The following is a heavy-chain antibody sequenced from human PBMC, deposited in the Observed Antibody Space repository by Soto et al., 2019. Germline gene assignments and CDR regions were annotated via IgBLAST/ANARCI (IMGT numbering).Heavy chain of an antibody. Sequence: PGGSLRLSCAASAFTFSSYGMSWVRQAPGKGLEWVANIKQDGSEKYYVDSVKGRFTISRDNAKNSLYLQMNSLRAEDTAVYYCAREPGAARTVDYWGQGTLVTVSS. D-gene: IGHD6-6*01. J-gene: IGHJ4*02. V-gene: IGHV3-7*03. CDR3: AREPGAARTVDY. CDR1: AFTFSSYG. CDR2: IKQDGSEK.